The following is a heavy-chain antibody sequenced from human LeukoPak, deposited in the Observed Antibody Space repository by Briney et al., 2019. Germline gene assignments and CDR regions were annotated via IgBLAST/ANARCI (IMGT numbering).Heavy chain of an antibody. J-gene: IGHJ5*02. V-gene: IGHV3-53*01. D-gene: IGHD3-10*01. CDR1: GFTVSTNS. CDR3: GGSGSYYANWFDP. Sequence: GGSLRLSCTVSGFTVSTNSMSWVRQAPGKGLEWVSFIYSDNTHYSDSVKGRFTISRDNSKNTLYLQMNSLRAEDTAVYYCGGSGSYYANWFDPWGQGTLVTVSS. CDR2: IYSDNT.